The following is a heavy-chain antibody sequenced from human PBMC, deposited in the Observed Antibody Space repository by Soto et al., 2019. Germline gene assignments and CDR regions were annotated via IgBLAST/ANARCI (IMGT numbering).Heavy chain of an antibody. CDR1: GGSISSYY. CDR2: IYTSGST. Sequence: ESLSLTCPVSGGSISSYYWSWIRQPSGKGLEWIGRIYTSGSTNYNPSLKSRVTMSVDTSKNQFSLKLSSVTAADTAVYYCARGITGTNLDWFDPWGQGTLVTVSS. V-gene: IGHV4-4*07. D-gene: IGHD1-7*01. J-gene: IGHJ5*02. CDR3: ARGITGTNLDWFDP.